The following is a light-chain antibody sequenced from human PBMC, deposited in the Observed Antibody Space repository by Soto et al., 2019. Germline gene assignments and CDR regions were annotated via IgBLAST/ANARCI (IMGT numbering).Light chain of an antibody. Sequence: QCALTQPRSVSGSPGQSVTISCTGTSSDVGAYNYVSWYQQHPGRAPKVIIYDVSKRPSGVPDRFSGSKSGNTASLTISGLQAEDDADYHCCSFAGSVVLFGGGTKLTVL. CDR2: DVS. V-gene: IGLV2-11*01. CDR1: SSDVGAYNY. CDR3: CSFAGSVVL. J-gene: IGLJ2*01.